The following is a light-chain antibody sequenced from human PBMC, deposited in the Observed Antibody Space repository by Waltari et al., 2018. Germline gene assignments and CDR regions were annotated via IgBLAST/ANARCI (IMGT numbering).Light chain of an antibody. CDR2: DVI. J-gene: IGLJ3*02. CDR1: SIDVGNSNY. Sequence: QSPLTQPASVYGSPGQSITIFCTGTSIDVGNSNYVYWYQQHPGKAPKLLIYDVIYRPSGVSYRISGSKSVNTASPTISGLQADDEADYYCSSYITTNTLELFGGGTSLTVL. CDR3: SSYITTNTLEL. V-gene: IGLV2-14*03.